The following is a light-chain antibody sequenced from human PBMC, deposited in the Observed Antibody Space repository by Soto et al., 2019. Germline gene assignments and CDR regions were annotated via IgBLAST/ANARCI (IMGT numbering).Light chain of an antibody. J-gene: IGKJ2*01. Sequence: EIVLTQSPGTLSLSPGDTATLSCRASQTLTSTYLAWYQQKPGQAPRLLIYGSSAKATGVPDRFSGRGSGTDFTLTISRLEPEDFAVYYCHQSGSSPYTFGQGTKLEIK. V-gene: IGKV3-20*01. CDR3: HQSGSSPYT. CDR2: GSS. CDR1: QTLTSTY.